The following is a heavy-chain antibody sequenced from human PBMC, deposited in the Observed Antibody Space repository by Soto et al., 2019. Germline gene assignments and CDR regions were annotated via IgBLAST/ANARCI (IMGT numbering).Heavy chain of an antibody. CDR2: ISGYNGNT. J-gene: IGHJ6*02. CDR1: GYTFTNYG. CDR3: AREGQAPYYYYGMDV. Sequence: QVQVVQSGDEVKKPGASVKVSCKASGYTFTNYGFSWVRQAPGQEWMGWISGYNGNTKFAEKFQGRVTMTTDTSTRTAHMELRSLRSDDTAVYYCAREGQAPYYYYGMDVWGQGTAVTVSS. V-gene: IGHV1-18*01.